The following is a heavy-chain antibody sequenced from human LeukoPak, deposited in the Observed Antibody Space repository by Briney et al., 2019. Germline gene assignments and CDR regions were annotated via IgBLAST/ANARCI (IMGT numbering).Heavy chain of an antibody. CDR2: IRKRPNSYTT. CDR1: GFTFSDHF. V-gene: IGHV3-72*01. CDR3: ARVSTTVAGSDYLDY. Sequence: PGGSLRLSCAASGFTFSDHFMDWVRQAPGKGLERVGRIRKRPNSYTTEYAASVQGRFAISRDDSKNSLYLQMNSLKTEDTAVYYCARVSTTVAGSDYLDYWGQGTQVTISS. J-gene: IGHJ4*02. D-gene: IGHD6-19*01.